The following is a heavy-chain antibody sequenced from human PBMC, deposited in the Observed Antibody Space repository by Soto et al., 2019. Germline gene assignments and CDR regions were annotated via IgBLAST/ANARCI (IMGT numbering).Heavy chain of an antibody. Sequence: PGGSLRLSCAASVYTFSNAWMSWVRQAPGKGLEWVGRIKSKTDGGTTDYAAPVKGRFTISRDDSKNTLYLQMNSLKTEDTAVYYCTTHIVVVPAAIRPYYYYYGMDVWGQGTTVTVSS. CDR2: IKSKTDGGTT. CDR3: TTHIVVVPAAIRPYYYYYGMDV. V-gene: IGHV3-15*01. CDR1: VYTFSNAW. D-gene: IGHD2-2*01. J-gene: IGHJ6*02.